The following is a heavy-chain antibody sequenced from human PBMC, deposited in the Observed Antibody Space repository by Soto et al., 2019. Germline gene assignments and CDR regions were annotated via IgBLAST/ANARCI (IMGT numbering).Heavy chain of an antibody. CDR2: IYHGGNT. Sequence: QVQLQESGSGLVKPSETLSLTCAVSGGSISSDYYSWSWIRPPPGKDLEWIGYIYHGGNTYYNPSLRSRVTLSVDTSNNHFSLRLTSVTAADTAVYSCARLNRLRNDAFDIWGQGTLVAVSS. V-gene: IGHV4-30-2*01. J-gene: IGHJ3*02. CDR1: GGSISSDYYS. CDR3: ARLNRLRNDAFDI. D-gene: IGHD3-16*01.